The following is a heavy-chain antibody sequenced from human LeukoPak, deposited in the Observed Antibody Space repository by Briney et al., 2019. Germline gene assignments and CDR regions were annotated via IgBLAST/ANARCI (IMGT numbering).Heavy chain of an antibody. J-gene: IGHJ4*01. Sequence: SVKVSCKASGYTFTGYYMHWVRQAPGQGLEWMGRINPNSGGTNYAQKFQGRVTMTRDTSISTAYMELSRLRSDETAVYYYTIPLARGVITPFDYWGKGTLVTVSS. CDR3: TIPLARGVITPFDY. CDR1: GYTFTGYY. V-gene: IGHV1-2*06. D-gene: IGHD3-10*01. CDR2: INPNSGGT.